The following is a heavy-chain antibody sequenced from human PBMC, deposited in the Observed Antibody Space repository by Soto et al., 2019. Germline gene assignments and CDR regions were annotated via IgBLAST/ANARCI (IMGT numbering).Heavy chain of an antibody. CDR3: ASEYTAWPLAYGLDV. Sequence: EVQLVESGGGLVKPGGSLRLSCVGSGFTFSTYSINWVRQAPGKGLEWVSSISSRSDIYYADSVKGRFTISRDNAKNSVSLQMNSLRAEDTAVYYCASEYTAWPLAYGLDVWGQGTTVTVSS. CDR2: ISSRSDI. V-gene: IGHV3-21*02. J-gene: IGHJ6*02. CDR1: GFTFSTYS. D-gene: IGHD2-2*02.